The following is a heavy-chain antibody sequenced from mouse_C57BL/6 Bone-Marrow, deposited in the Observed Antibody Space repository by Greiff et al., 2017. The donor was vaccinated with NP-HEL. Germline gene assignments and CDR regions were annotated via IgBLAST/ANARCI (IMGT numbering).Heavy chain of an antibody. CDR2: ISSGGSYT. CDR1: GFTFSSYG. Sequence: EVKLEESGGDLVKPGGSLKLSCAASGFTFSSYGMSWVRQTPDKRLEWVATISSGGSYTYYPASVQGRFTISRDNDKNTLYLQMSSLKSEDTAMYYCAREDPYYGSSYWYFDVWGTGTTVTVSS. D-gene: IGHD1-1*01. CDR3: AREDPYYGSSYWYFDV. J-gene: IGHJ1*03. V-gene: IGHV5-6*02.